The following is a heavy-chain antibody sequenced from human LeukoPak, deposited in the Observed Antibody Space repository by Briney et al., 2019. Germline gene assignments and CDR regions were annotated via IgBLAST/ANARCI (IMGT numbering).Heavy chain of an antibody. Sequence: PGGSLRLSCAASGFTVSSNYMSWVRQAPGKGLEWVSIIYSGGSTYYADSVKGRFTISRDNSKNTLYLQMNSLRAVDTAVYYCARDRTGQQLISRKEYYYMDVWGKGTTVTISS. D-gene: IGHD4-11*01. V-gene: IGHV3-66*01. J-gene: IGHJ6*03. CDR2: IYSGGST. CDR3: ARDRTGQQLISRKEYYYMDV. CDR1: GFTVSSNY.